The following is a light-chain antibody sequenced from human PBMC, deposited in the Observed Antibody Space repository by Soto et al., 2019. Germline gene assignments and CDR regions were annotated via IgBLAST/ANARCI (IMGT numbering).Light chain of an antibody. CDR2: DAS. CDR1: QSINIY. CDR3: QQNYRTPLT. V-gene: IGKV1-39*01. Sequence: DIQMPQSPSSLSASVGDRVTIACRASQSINIYLSWYQQEPGKAPKLLMYDASSLQSGVPSRFSGSGSGTHFTLTSSSRQLEDFATYYCQQNYRTPLTFGGGTKVEIK. J-gene: IGKJ4*01.